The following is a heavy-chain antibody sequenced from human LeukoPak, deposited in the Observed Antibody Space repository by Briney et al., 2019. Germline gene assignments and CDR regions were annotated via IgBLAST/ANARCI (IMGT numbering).Heavy chain of an antibody. J-gene: IGHJ4*02. CDR1: GFPFNTQD. Sequence: SGGSLRLSCAVSGFPFNTQDMRWVRQAPGKGLEWVSSIHADGVGTFYADSVGGRFTISRDNSKNTLDLQMNSLRVEDTAVYYCGKGRVSEWGQGTLVTVSS. CDR2: IHADGVGT. CDR3: GKGRVSE. D-gene: IGHD6-19*01. V-gene: IGHV3-23*01.